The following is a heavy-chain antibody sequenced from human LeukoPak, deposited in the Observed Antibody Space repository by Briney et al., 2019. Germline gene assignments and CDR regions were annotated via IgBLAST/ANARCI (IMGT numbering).Heavy chain of an antibody. Sequence: SETLSLTCTVSGGSFSSGSYYWSWIRQPPGKGLEWIGYVDYSGSTSYNPSLKRRVTISVDTSKNQFSLKMKYLTAADTAVYYCARGIRTGYGYWGQGTLVTVSS. CDR2: VDYSGST. CDR3: ARGIRTGYGY. J-gene: IGHJ4*02. CDR1: GGSFSSGSYY. V-gene: IGHV4-61*01. D-gene: IGHD1-1*01.